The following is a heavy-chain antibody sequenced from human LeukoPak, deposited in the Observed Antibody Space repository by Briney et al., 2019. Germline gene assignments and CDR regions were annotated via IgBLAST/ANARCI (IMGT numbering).Heavy chain of an antibody. D-gene: IGHD3-22*01. CDR1: GGTFSSYA. Sequence: ASVKVSCKASGGTFSSYAISWVRQAPGQGLEWMGWISAYNGNTNYAQKLQGRVTMTTDTSTSTAYMELRSLRPDDTAVYYCARDNYYYDSSGFDYWGQGTLVTVSS. V-gene: IGHV1-18*01. J-gene: IGHJ4*02. CDR2: ISAYNGNT. CDR3: ARDNYYYDSSGFDY.